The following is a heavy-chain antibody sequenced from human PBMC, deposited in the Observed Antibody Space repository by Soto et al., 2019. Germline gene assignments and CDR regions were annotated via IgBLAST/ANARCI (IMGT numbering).Heavy chain of an antibody. D-gene: IGHD3-10*01. CDR3: ARASFLWFGELSRANWFDP. Sequence: QVQLVQSGAEVKKPGASVKVSCKASGYTFTSYGISWVRQAPGQGLEWMGWISAYNGNTNYAQKLQGRVTMTTDTSTSTAYMELRSLRSDDTAVYYCARASFLWFGELSRANWFDPWGQGTLVTVSS. V-gene: IGHV1-18*04. CDR1: GYTFTSYG. J-gene: IGHJ5*02. CDR2: ISAYNGNT.